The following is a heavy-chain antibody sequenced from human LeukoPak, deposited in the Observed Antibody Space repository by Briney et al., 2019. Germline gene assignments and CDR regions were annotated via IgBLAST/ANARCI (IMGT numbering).Heavy chain of an antibody. D-gene: IGHD2-15*01. V-gene: IGHV1-24*01. CDR2: FDPEDGET. Sequence: ASVKVSCKVSGYTLTELSMHWVRQAPGKGLEWMGGFDPEDGETIYAQKFQGRVTMTEDTSTDTTYMELSSLRSEDTAVYYCATEAESTHCSGGSCYGYWGQGTLVTVSS. CDR3: ATEAESTHCSGGSCYGY. CDR1: GYTLTELS. J-gene: IGHJ4*02.